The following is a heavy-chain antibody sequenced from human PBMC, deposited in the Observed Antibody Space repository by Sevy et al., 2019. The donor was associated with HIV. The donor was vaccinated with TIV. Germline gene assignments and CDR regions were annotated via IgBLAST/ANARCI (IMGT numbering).Heavy chain of an antibody. V-gene: IGHV3-48*02. Sequence: GGSLRLSCVASGFTFSRYSMNWVRHAPGKGLEWVSNIGSTGPTIYYADSVKGRFTISRDNAKNSLYLQMNSLREEDTAVYYCARPGSGWFEFDSWGQGTLVTVSS. CDR2: IGSTGPTI. J-gene: IGHJ4*02. CDR3: ARPGSGWFEFDS. CDR1: GFTFSRYS. D-gene: IGHD6-19*01.